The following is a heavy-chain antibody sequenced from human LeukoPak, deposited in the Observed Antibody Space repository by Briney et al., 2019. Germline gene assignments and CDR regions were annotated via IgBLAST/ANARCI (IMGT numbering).Heavy chain of an antibody. CDR2: IFASGSTT. CDR3: ARGGNREFDY. Sequence: SGGSLRLSCAASGFTFSGYAMNWVRQAPGKGLEWVSLIFASGSTTKYADSVKGRFTISRDNSKNTLYLQMNSLRADDTAVYYCARGGNREFDYWGQGTLVTVSS. CDR1: GFTFSGYA. V-gene: IGHV3-23*03. J-gene: IGHJ4*02. D-gene: IGHD2/OR15-2a*01.